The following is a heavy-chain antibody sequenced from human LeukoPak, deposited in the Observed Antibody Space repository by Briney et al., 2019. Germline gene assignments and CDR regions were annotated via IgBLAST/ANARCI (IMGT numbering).Heavy chain of an antibody. CDR2: ISYDGSNK. Sequence: PGGSLRLSCAASGFTFSSYAMHWVRQAPGKGLVWVAVISYDGSNKYYADSVKGRFTISRDNSKNTLYLQMNSLRAEDTAVYYCARAPTTARPYYFDYWGQGTLVTVSS. V-gene: IGHV3-30*04. J-gene: IGHJ4*02. D-gene: IGHD1-1*01. CDR3: ARAPTTARPYYFDY. CDR1: GFTFSSYA.